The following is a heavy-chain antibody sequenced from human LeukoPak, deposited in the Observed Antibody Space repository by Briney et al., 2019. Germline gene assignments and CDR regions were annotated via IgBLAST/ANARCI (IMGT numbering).Heavy chain of an antibody. V-gene: IGHV3-23*01. J-gene: IGHJ3*02. CDR1: GINFRNSA. CDR3: AKDQELSGDAFDM. Sequence: GESLKTSCVSSGINFRNSAMSWVRQAPGKGLEWVSAISANDDTTYSANSVKGRFIISRDNSKTTLYLQANSLRDEDTAIYYCAKDQELSGDAFDMWGQGTMVTVSS. D-gene: IGHD1-26*01. CDR2: ISANDDTT.